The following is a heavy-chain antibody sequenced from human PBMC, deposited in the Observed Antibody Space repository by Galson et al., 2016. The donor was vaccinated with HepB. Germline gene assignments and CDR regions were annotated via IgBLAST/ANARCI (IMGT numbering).Heavy chain of an antibody. CDR2: ISAYNGAT. CDR3: ARDGGGMYWSGGTCYLTNDNRFDP. J-gene: IGHJ5*02. D-gene: IGHD2-15*01. CDR1: GYTFTSSG. V-gene: IGHV1-18*01. Sequence: SVKVSCKSSGYTFTSSGISWVRQAPGQGLEWMGWISAYNGATKYAQKFQGRVTMTTDTSTSTAYMELRGLRSDDTAVYYCARDGGGMYWSGGTCYLTNDNRFDPWGQGTLVTVSS.